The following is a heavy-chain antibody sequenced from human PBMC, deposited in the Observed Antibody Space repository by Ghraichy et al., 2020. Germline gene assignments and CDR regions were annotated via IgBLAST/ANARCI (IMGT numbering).Heavy chain of an antibody. Sequence: SQTLSLTCAVYGGSFSGYYWSWIRQPPGKGLEWIGEINHSGSTNYNPSLKSRVTISVDTSKNQFSLKLSSVTAADTAVYYCARGPYCSGGSCYSPAFRYWGQGTLVTVSS. CDR3: ARGPYCSGGSCYSPAFRY. CDR2: INHSGST. V-gene: IGHV4-34*01. J-gene: IGHJ4*02. D-gene: IGHD2-15*01. CDR1: GGSFSGYY.